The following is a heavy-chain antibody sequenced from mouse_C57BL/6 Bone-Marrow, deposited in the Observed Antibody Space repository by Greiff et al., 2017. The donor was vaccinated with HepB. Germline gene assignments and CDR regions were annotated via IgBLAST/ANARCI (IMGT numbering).Heavy chain of an antibody. D-gene: IGHD1-1*01. J-gene: IGHJ3*01. Sequence: VKLQESGSELRSPGSSVKLSCKDFDSEVFPIAYMSWVRQKPGHGFEWIGGILPSIGRTIYGEKFEDKATLDADTLSNTAYLELNSLTSEDSAIYYCARPNGVYGSSYGFAYWGQGTLVTVSA. CDR3: ARPNGVYGSSYGFAY. CDR2: ILPSIGRT. V-gene: IGHV15-2*01. CDR1: DSEVFPIAY.